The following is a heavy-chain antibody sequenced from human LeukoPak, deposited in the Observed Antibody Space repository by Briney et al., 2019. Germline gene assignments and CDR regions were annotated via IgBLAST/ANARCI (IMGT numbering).Heavy chain of an antibody. CDR3: ARALRYYYMDV. Sequence: SGGSLRLSCAASGFTFSSYSMIWVRQAPGKGLEWVSSISSSSSYIYYADSVKGRFTISRDNAKNSLYLQMNSLRAEDTAVYYCARALRYYYMDVWGKGTTVTVSS. CDR2: ISSSSSYI. CDR1: GFTFSSYS. V-gene: IGHV3-21*01. J-gene: IGHJ6*03.